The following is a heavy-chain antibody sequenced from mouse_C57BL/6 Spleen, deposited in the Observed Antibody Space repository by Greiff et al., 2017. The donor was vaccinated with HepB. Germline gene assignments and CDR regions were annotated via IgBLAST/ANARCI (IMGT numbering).Heavy chain of an antibody. CDR1: GYSITSGYY. CDR3: ARGSSYVGWYFDV. V-gene: IGHV3-6*01. Sequence: EVQLQQSGPGLVKPSQSLSLTCSVTGYSITSGYYWNWIRQFPGNKLEWMGYISYDGSNNYNPSLKNRISITRDTSKNQFFLKLNSVTTEDTATYYCARGSSYVGWYFDVWGTGTTVTVSS. CDR2: ISYDGSN. D-gene: IGHD1-1*01. J-gene: IGHJ1*03.